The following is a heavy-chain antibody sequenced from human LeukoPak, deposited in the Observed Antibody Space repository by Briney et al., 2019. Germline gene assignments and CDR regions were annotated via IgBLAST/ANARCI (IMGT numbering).Heavy chain of an antibody. CDR2: IIPIFGTA. J-gene: IGHJ3*02. Sequence: ASVKVSCKASGGTFSSYAISWVRQAPGQGLEWMGRIIPIFGTANYAQKFQGRVTITTDESTSTAYMELSSLRSEDTAVYYCARGGLGCSGGSCYSAFDIWGQGTMVNVSS. D-gene: IGHD2-15*01. CDR1: GGTFSSYA. V-gene: IGHV1-69*05. CDR3: ARGGLGCSGGSCYSAFDI.